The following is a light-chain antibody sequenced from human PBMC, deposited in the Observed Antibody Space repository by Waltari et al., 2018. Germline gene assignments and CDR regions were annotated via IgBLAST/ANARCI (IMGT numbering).Light chain of an antibody. J-gene: IGLJ3*02. CDR2: GVG. CDR1: SSDIGDYI. Sequence: QSALTQPASVSGSPGQSITISCTGISSDIGDYIVSWYQHHPGKAPKLMIYGVGSRPPGVSIRFSGSKSGNTGSLTISGLQAEDEADYYCLSYTTSDILGVFGGGTKLTVL. CDR3: LSYTTSDILGV. V-gene: IGLV2-14*01.